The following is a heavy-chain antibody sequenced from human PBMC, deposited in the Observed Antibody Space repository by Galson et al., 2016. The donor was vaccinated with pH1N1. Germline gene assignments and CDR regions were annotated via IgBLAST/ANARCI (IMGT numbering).Heavy chain of an antibody. CDR2: ISSSGDNI. CDR3: ARVRSSGYNYAQQFVD. Sequence: SLRLSCAASGFTSSVFAMHWVRQAPGEGLEWVAVISSSGDNIFYADSVKGRFTISRDSSKNTLYLQMNNLRPEDTAFYYCARVRSSGYNYAQQFVDWGQGTLVTVSS. J-gene: IGHJ4*02. V-gene: IGHV3-30-3*01. D-gene: IGHD5-18*01. CDR1: GFTSSVFA.